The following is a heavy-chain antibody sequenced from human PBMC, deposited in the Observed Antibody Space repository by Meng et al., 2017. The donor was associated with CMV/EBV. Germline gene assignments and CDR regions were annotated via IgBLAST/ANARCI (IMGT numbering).Heavy chain of an antibody. CDR3: AREMGQEVYDWGVFYYYGMDV. J-gene: IGHJ6*02. CDR1: GYSISSGYY. D-gene: IGHD3-9*01. Sequence: SETLSLTCTVSGYSISSGYYWGWIRQPPGKGLEWIESIYHSGSTYYNPSLKSRVTISVDTSKNQFSLKLSSVTAADTAVYYCAREMGQEVYDWGVFYYYGMDVWGQGTTVTVSS. V-gene: IGHV4-38-2*02. CDR2: IYHSGST.